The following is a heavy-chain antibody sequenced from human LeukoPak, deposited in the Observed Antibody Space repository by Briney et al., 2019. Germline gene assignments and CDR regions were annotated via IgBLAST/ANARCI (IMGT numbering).Heavy chain of an antibody. Sequence: ASVKVSCKASGYTFTDYYMHWVRQAPGQGLGWMGWINPNSGGTNYAQKLQGRVTMTTDTSTSTAYMELRSLRSDDTAVYYCARDRKAVGATGFDYWGQGTLVTVSS. CDR2: INPNSGGT. D-gene: IGHD1-26*01. CDR1: GYTFTDYY. J-gene: IGHJ4*02. V-gene: IGHV1-2*02. CDR3: ARDRKAVGATGFDY.